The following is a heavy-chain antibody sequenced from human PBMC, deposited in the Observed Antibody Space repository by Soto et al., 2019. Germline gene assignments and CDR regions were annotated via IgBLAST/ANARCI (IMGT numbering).Heavy chain of an antibody. CDR3: ARGLFSESSHSGGWYYFDN. D-gene: IGHD1-26*01. CDR1: GGSFSGYI. V-gene: IGHV4-34*01. J-gene: IGHJ4*02. Sequence: PSETLSPTCAVYGGSFSGYIWTWIRQSPGKGLQWIGQINHSGSTYYNPSLKSRVTISLHTSSDQFSLELSSVTAADTAVYYCARGLFSESSHSGGWYYFDNWSQGTLVTVSS. CDR2: INHSGST.